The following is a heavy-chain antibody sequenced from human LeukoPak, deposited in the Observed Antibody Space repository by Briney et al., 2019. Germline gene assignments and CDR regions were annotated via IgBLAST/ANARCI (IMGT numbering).Heavy chain of an antibody. CDR1: GYTFTSYD. V-gene: IGHV1-8*01. Sequence: ASVKVSCKASGYTFTSYDINWVRQATGQGLEWMGWMNPNSGNTGYAQKFQGRVTMTRNTSISTAYMELSSLRSEDTAVYYCARSATVSRGWFDPWGQGTLVTVSS. J-gene: IGHJ5*02. CDR2: MNPNSGNT. CDR3: ARSATVSRGWFDP. D-gene: IGHD4-17*01.